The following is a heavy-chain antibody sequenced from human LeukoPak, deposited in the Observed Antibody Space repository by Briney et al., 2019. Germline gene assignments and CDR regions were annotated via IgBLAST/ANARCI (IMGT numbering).Heavy chain of an antibody. V-gene: IGHV1-24*01. Sequence: GASVKVSCKVSGYTLTELSMHWVRQAPGKGLEWMGGFDPEDGETIYAQKFQGRVTMTEDTSTDTAYMELSSLRSEDTAVYYCATRSLIAVAGLADYWGQGTLVTVSS. J-gene: IGHJ4*02. CDR1: GYTLTELS. CDR3: ATRSLIAVAGLADY. CDR2: FDPEDGET. D-gene: IGHD6-19*01.